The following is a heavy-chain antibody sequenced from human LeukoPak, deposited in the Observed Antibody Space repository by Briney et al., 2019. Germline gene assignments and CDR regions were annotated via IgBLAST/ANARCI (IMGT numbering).Heavy chain of an antibody. CDR1: GYAFTSYG. V-gene: IGHV1-18*01. J-gene: IGHJ4*02. CDR2: ISAYNGNT. Sequence: GAAVKVSCKASGYAFTSYGISWVRQAPGQGLEWMGWISAYNGNTNYAQKLQGRVTMATDTSTSTAYMELRSLRSDDTAVYYCARDFYSGSYYDYWGRGTLVTVSS. D-gene: IGHD1-26*01. CDR3: ARDFYSGSYYDY.